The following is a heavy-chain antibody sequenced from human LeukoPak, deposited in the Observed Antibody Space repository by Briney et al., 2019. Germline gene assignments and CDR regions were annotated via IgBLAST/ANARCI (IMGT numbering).Heavy chain of an antibody. CDR3: TIDRWIDY. V-gene: IGHV3-7*01. D-gene: IGHD3-16*02. CDR2: INMDGSEE. CDR1: GLIFSNYW. Sequence: QPGGSLRLSCAASGLIFSNYWMTWVRQAPGKGLEWVANINMDGSEENYVDSVKGRFTISRDNAKNSLYLRMNSLRAEDTAVYYCTIDRWIDYWGQRTLVTVSS. J-gene: IGHJ4*02.